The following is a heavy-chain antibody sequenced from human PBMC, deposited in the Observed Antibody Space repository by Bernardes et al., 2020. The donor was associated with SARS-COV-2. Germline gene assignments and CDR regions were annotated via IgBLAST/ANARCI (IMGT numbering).Heavy chain of an antibody. CDR2: ISAYNGNT. V-gene: IGHV1-18*01. CDR3: ARERAYCGGDCRNWFDP. J-gene: IGHJ5*02. CDR1: GYTFTSYG. Sequence: ASVKVSCKASGYTFTSYGISWVRQAPGQGLEWMGWISAYNGNTNYARKLQGRVTMTTDTSTSTAYMELRSLRSDDTAVYYCARERAYCGGDCRNWFDPWGQGTLVTVSS. D-gene: IGHD2-21*02.